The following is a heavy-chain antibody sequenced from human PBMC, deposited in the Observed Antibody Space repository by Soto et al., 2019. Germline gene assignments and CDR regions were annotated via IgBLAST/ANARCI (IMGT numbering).Heavy chain of an antibody. D-gene: IGHD3-3*01. V-gene: IGHV1-69*13. CDR2: IIPIFGTA. J-gene: IGHJ5*02. CDR3: ARSPVFGVAPGWFDP. Sequence: SVKVSCKASGYTFTSYGISWVRQAPGQGLEWMGGIIPIFGTANYAQKFQGRVTITADESTSTAYMELSSLRSEDTAVYYCARSPVFGVAPGWFDPWGQGTLVTVSS. CDR1: GYTFTSYG.